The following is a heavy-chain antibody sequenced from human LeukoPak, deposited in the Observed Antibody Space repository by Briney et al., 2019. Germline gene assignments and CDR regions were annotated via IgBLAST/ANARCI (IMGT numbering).Heavy chain of an antibody. CDR3: ARGFRDTAPDY. D-gene: IGHD5-18*01. CDR1: GFTVSSNY. CDR2: IYSGGST. Sequence: GGSLRLSCAASGFTVSSNYMSWVRQAPGKGLEGVSVIYSGGSTYYADSVKGRFTISRHNSKNTLYLQMNSLRAEDTAVYYCARGFRDTAPDYWGQGTLVTVSS. J-gene: IGHJ4*02. V-gene: IGHV3-53*04.